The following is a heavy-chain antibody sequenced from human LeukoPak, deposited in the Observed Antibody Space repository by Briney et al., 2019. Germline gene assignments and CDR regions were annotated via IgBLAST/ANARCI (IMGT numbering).Heavy chain of an antibody. J-gene: IGHJ5*02. D-gene: IGHD6-6*01. Sequence: ASVKVSCKASGYTLTSYYLHWIRQAPGQGLEWMGWISAYNGNTNYAQKLQGRVTMTTDTSTSTAYMELRSLRSDDTAVYYCARVFSSSGFDPWGQGTLVTVSS. CDR3: ARVFSSSGFDP. CDR2: ISAYNGNT. CDR1: GYTLTSYY. V-gene: IGHV1-18*04.